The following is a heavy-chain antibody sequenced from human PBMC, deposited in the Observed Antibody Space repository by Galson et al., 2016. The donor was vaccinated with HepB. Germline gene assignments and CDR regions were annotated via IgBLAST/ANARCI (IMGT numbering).Heavy chain of an antibody. Sequence: SVKVSCKVSGDPFSTYSYSWVRQAPGQGLEWMGRLVPILDKPAYRQTLQDRITITADKSTNTVSVEVTSLRSEDTAMYYCTRDSGGPYPYFLVWGQGTLVTVSS. D-gene: IGHD2/OR15-2a*01. CDR3: TRDSGGPYPYFLV. V-gene: IGHV1-69*10. CDR2: LVPILDKP. J-gene: IGHJ1*01. CDR1: GDPFSTYS.